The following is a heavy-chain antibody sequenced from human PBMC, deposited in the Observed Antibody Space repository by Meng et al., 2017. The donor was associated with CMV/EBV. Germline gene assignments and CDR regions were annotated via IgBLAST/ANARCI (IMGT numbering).Heavy chain of an antibody. J-gene: IGHJ3*02. Sequence: GGSLRLSCVGSGFIFSDYYMSWIRQAPGKGLEIVSDISSSGASIYYADSVEGRFTISRDSARNSLYLQMNTLRAEDTAVYYCARDETATQSERSAYSPDAFDIWGQGTMVTVSS. CDR2: ISSSGASI. D-gene: IGHD3-22*01. CDR1: GFIFSDYY. V-gene: IGHV3-11*01. CDR3: ARDETATQSERSAYSPDAFDI.